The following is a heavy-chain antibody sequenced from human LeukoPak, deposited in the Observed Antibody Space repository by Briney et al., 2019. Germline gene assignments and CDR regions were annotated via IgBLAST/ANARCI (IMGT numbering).Heavy chain of an antibody. J-gene: IGHJ6*03. CDR2: INHSGST. CDR1: GGSFSGYY. Sequence: SETLSLTCAVYGGSFSGYYWSWIRQPPGKGLEWIGEINHSGSTNYNPSLKSRVTISVDTSKNQFSLKLSSVTAADTAVYYCARLSIYSPGRVPNYYYYMDVWGKGTTVTISS. CDR3: ARLSIYSPGRVPNYYYYMDV. D-gene: IGHD4-11*01. V-gene: IGHV4-34*01.